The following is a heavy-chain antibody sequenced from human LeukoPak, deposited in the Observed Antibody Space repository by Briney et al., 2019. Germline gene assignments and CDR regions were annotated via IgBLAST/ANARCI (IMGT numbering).Heavy chain of an antibody. J-gene: IGHJ4*02. D-gene: IGHD3-22*01. CDR1: GFTFDDYA. CDR2: ISWNSGSI. Sequence: GRSLRLSCAASGFTFDDYAMHWVRHAPGKGLGWVSGISWNSGSIGYADSVKGRFTISRDNAKNSLYLQMNSLRAEDTALYYCAKVGYYYDSSGYSEAFDYWGQGTLVTVSS. CDR3: AKVGYYYDSSGYSEAFDY. V-gene: IGHV3-9*01.